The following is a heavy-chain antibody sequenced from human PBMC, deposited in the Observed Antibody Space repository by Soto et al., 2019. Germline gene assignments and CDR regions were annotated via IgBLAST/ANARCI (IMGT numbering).Heavy chain of an antibody. CDR3: SRENWFQDY. Sequence: DVQLVESGGGLFKPGGSLRLSCAASGFTFSTYYITWVRQAPGKGLEWVASIKNDGSEQYYVDSVKGRFTISRDNAKNSLYLQMNSLRAGDTALYYCSRENWFQDYWGQGTRVTVSS. D-gene: IGHD3-10*01. V-gene: IGHV3-7*03. CDR2: IKNDGSEQ. CDR1: GFTFSTYY. J-gene: IGHJ4*02.